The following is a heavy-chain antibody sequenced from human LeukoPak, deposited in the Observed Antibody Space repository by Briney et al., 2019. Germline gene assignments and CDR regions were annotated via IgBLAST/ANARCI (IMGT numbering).Heavy chain of an antibody. CDR2: ISRGGDYT. CDR3: ARDLMAVAGTGFDY. Sequence: GGSLRLSCEASGFTFSSYSMNWVRQAPGKGLEWVSSISRGGDYTYSEDSVKGRFTISRDNAKDSLYLRLNSLRAEDTAVYYCARDLMAVAGTGFDYWGQGTLVTVSS. J-gene: IGHJ4*02. V-gene: IGHV3-21*01. CDR1: GFTFSSYS. D-gene: IGHD6-19*01.